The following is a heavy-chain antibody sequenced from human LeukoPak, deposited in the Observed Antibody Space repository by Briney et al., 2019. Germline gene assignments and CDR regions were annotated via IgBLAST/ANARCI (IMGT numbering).Heavy chain of an antibody. V-gene: IGHV4-34*01. CDR2: INHSGST. CDR3: ARGGGYCSSTSCENRFDP. CDR1: GGSFSGYY. J-gene: IGHJ5*02. D-gene: IGHD2-2*01. Sequence: SETLSLTCAVYGGSFSGYYWSWIRQPPGKGLEWIGEINHSGSTNYNPSLKSRVTISVDTSKNQFSLKLSSVTAADTAVYYCARGGGYCSSTSCENRFDPWGQGTLVTVSS.